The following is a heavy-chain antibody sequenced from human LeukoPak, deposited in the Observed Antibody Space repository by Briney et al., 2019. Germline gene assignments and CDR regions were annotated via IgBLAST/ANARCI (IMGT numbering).Heavy chain of an antibody. Sequence: GSSVKVSCKASGGTFSIYAISWVRQAPGEGVEWRGGIIPIFGTTNYAQKFQDRVTITADKSTSTAYMELSSLRSEDTAVYYCARVVGLTGYSSSWYSGYYYYMDVWGKGTTVTVSS. D-gene: IGHD6-13*01. CDR3: ARVVGLTGYSSSWYSGYYYYMDV. J-gene: IGHJ6*03. V-gene: IGHV1-69*06. CDR2: IIPIFGTT. CDR1: GGTFSIYA.